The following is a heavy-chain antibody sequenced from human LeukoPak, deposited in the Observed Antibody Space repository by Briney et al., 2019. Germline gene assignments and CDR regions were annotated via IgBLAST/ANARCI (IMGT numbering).Heavy chain of an antibody. CDR2: ISSSGDRA. V-gene: IGHV3-23*01. D-gene: IGHD1-26*01. Sequence: GGSLRLSCAASGFPFKNYAMTWVRQAPGKGLEWVSGISSSGDRADYADSVKGRCTMSRDNSKSTLYPQMNSLTAEDTAVYYCAKGGLPATTYYYYMDVWGKGATVTVSS. J-gene: IGHJ6*03. CDR3: AKGGLPATTYYYYMDV. CDR1: GFPFKNYA.